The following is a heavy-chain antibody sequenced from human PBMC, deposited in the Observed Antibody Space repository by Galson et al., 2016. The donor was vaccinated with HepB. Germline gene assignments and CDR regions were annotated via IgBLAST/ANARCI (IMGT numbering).Heavy chain of an antibody. J-gene: IGHJ4*02. V-gene: IGHV3-74*01. CDR3: TRVHREGIAAAGFQI. D-gene: IGHD6-13*01. Sequence: SLRLSCAASGFPFSKYWMHWVRQAPGEGLVWVSRINTDGSSTTYADSVKGRFTISRDNAKNTLYPQTSSLRAEDTALYYCTRVHREGIAAAGFQIWGQGTLVTVSS. CDR2: INTDGSST. CDR1: GFPFSKYW.